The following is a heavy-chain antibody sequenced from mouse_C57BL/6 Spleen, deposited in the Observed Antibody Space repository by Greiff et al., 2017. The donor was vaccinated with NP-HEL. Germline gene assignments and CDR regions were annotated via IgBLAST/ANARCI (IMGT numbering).Heavy chain of an antibody. CDR3: AREEAPDHAMDD. CDR1: GYTFTGYT. CDR2: INPSSGYT. D-gene: IGHD1-3*01. Sequence: LEESGAELARPGASVKMSCKASGYTFTGYTMHWVKQRPGQGLEWIGYINPSSGYTNYNQKFKAKATLTADKSSSTASMQLSSLTSEDSAVYYCAREEAPDHAMDDWGQGTSVTVSS. V-gene: IGHV1-4*01. J-gene: IGHJ4*01.